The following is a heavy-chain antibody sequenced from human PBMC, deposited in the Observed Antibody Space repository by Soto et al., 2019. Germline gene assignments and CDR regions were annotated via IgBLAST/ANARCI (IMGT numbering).Heavy chain of an antibody. CDR3: AIVPFCSGGSCRPHWFDP. V-gene: IGHV1-18*01. Sequence: GASVKVSCKASGYTFTSYGISWVRQAPGQGLERKRWISAYNGNTNYAQKLQGRVTITTDTSTSTAYMELRSLRSDDTAVYYFAIVPFCSGGSCRPHWFDPWGQGTLVTVS. CDR1: GYTFTSYG. J-gene: IGHJ5*02. D-gene: IGHD2-15*01. CDR2: ISAYNGNT.